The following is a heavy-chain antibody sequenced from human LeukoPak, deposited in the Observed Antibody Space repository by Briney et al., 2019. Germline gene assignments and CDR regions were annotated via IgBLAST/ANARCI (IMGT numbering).Heavy chain of an antibody. D-gene: IGHD2-8*01. Sequence: GGSLRLSCAASGFSVSRNYMNWVRQAPGKGLGWVSVMYIGGSTYYADSVRGRFTTSRDNSKNTLHLQMDSLRAEDTAVYYCAKDSDVYGIESPDALHIWGQGTMVTVSS. CDR1: GFSVSRNY. CDR3: AKDSDVYGIESPDALHI. V-gene: IGHV3-66*01. J-gene: IGHJ3*02. CDR2: MYIGGST.